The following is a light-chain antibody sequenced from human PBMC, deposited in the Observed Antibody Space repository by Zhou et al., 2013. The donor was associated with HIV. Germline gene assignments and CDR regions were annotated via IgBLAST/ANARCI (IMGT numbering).Light chain of an antibody. CDR2: GAS. CDR3: QQYNDWSST. Sequence: EVVMTQSPATLSVSPGESATLSCRAGQSVSTYVAWYQQKPGRAPRLLIYGASNRATDIPARFSGSGSGTDFSLTISSLQSEDSAIYYCQQYNDWSSTFGQGTKLEI. CDR1: QSVSTY. V-gene: IGKV3-15*01. J-gene: IGKJ2*01.